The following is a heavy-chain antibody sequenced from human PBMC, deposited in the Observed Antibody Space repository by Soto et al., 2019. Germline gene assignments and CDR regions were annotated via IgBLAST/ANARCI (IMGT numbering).Heavy chain of an antibody. V-gene: IGHV3-30-3*01. D-gene: IGHD5-18*01. CDR3: ARELGYRTYEGMDA. J-gene: IGHJ6*02. CDR2: ILYDGSNK. CDR1: GFTFSSFP. Sequence: GGSLRLSCAASGFTFSSFPMHWVRQAPGMGLEWVALILYDGSNKYYADSVKGRFTISRDNSKNTLYLQMNSLRAEDTAVYYCARELGYRTYEGMDAWAQATTLTVSS.